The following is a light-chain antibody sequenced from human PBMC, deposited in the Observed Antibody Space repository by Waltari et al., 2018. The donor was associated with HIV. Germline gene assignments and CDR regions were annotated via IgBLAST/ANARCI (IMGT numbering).Light chain of an antibody. V-gene: IGKV1-6*01. CDR3: LQDYNYPPT. J-gene: IGKJ1*01. CDR2: AVS. CDR1: QGVKSD. Sequence: AIQMPQSPSSLSASVGDKATITCRASQGVKSDLGWYQQRPGKAPNLLIYAVSSLQTGVPSRFSGSGSGTTFTLTISSLQPEDFATYYCLQDYNYPPTFGQGTKV.